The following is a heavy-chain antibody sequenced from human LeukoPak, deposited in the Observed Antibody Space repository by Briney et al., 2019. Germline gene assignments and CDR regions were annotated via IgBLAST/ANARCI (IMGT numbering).Heavy chain of an antibody. Sequence: ASVKVSCKASGYTFIGYYMHWVRQAPGQGLEYMGWINPDSGDTNYAQKFQGRVTMTRDTSISTAYMELSRLRSDGTAVYYCAKAIQGAVAFHYWGQGTLVTVSS. J-gene: IGHJ4*02. CDR3: AKAIQGAVAFHY. D-gene: IGHD6-19*01. V-gene: IGHV1-2*02. CDR1: GYTFIGYY. CDR2: INPDSGDT.